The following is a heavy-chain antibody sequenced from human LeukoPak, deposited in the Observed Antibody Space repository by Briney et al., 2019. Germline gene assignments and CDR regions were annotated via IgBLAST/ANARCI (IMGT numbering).Heavy chain of an antibody. CDR3: ARDLDIVVVVAANPSGY. CDR2: ISAYNGNT. J-gene: IGHJ4*02. D-gene: IGHD2-15*01. V-gene: IGHV1-18*01. Sequence: APVKVSCKASGYTFTSYGISWVRQAPGQGLEWMGWISAYNGNTNYAQKLQGRVTMTTDTSTSTAYMELRSLRSDDTAVYYCARDLDIVVVVAANPSGYWGQGTLVTVSS. CDR1: GYTFTSYG.